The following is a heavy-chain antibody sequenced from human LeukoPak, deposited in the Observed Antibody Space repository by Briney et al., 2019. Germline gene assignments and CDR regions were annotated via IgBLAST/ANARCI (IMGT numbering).Heavy chain of an antibody. D-gene: IGHD2-2*01. Sequence: GSLRLSCAASGFRFRDSAMHWVRQAPGKGLEWVSVIWHDGTYKYYVDSVKGRFTISRDDSKNTLYLQMNSLRAEDTAVYYCARAYCSSTRCWGYYYGMDVWGEGTTVTVSS. J-gene: IGHJ6*04. V-gene: IGHV3-33*01. CDR1: GFRFRDSA. CDR2: IWHDGTYK. CDR3: ARAYCSSTRCWGYYYGMDV.